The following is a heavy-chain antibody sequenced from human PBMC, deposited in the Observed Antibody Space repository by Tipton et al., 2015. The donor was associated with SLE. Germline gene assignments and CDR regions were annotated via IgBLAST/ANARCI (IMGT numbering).Heavy chain of an antibody. CDR2: ISCSSSYI. D-gene: IGHD3-10*01. CDR3: ARGYYYGSGTNHWFDP. Sequence: SLRLSCAASGFTFSSYSMNWVRQAPGKGLEWVSSISCSSSYIYYADSVKGRFTISRDNAKNSLYLQMNSLRAEDTAVYYCARGYYYGSGTNHWFDPWGQGTLVTVSS. V-gene: IGHV3-21*01. CDR1: GFTFSSYS. J-gene: IGHJ5*02.